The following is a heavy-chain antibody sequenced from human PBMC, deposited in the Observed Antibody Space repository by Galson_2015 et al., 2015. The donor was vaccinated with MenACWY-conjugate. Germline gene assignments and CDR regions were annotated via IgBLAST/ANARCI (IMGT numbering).Heavy chain of an antibody. D-gene: IGHD1-26*01. CDR2: IYYSGST. V-gene: IGHV4-59*01. CDR3: ARGRGTGDLGWFDP. J-gene: IGHJ5*02. Sequence: LSLTCTVSGGSISSYYWSWIRQPPGKGLEWIGYIYYSGSTKYNPSLKSRVTISVDTSKNQFSLKLSSVIAADTAVYYCARGRGTGDLGWFDPWGQGTLVTVSS. CDR1: GGSISSYY.